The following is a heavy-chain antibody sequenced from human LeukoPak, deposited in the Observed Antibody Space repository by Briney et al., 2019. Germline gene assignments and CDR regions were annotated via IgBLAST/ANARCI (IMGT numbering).Heavy chain of an antibody. V-gene: IGHV3-48*04. CDR1: GFTFSSYS. J-gene: IGHJ4*02. CDR3: ARDRHNYDILTGYYVY. Sequence: GGSLRLSCAASGFTFSSYSMNWVRQAPGKGLEWVSYISSSSSTIYYADSVKGRFTISRDNAKNSLYLQMNSLRAEDTAVYYCARDRHNYDILTGYYVYWGQGTLVTVSS. D-gene: IGHD3-9*01. CDR2: ISSSSSTI.